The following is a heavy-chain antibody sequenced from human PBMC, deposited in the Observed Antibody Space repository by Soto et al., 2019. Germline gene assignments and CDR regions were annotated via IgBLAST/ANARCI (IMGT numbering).Heavy chain of an antibody. V-gene: IGHV1-18*01. CDR1: GYTFTSYG. D-gene: IGHD3-9*01. J-gene: IGHJ5*02. CDR2: ISAYNGNT. Sequence: QVQLVQSGAEVKKPEASVKVSCKASGYTFTSYGISWVRQAPGQGLEWMGWISAYNGNTNYAQKLQGRVTMTTDTSTSTAYMELRSLRSDDTAVYYCARARSGDILTGYRWFDPWGQGTLVTVSS. CDR3: ARARSGDILTGYRWFDP.